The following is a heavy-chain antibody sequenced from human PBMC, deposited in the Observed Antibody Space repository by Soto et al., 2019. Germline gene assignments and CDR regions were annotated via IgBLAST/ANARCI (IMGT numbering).Heavy chain of an antibody. D-gene: IGHD6-6*01. CDR3: AKVTHSSSRLDY. V-gene: IGHV3-23*01. CDR1: GFTFSSYA. CDR2: ISGSGGST. J-gene: IGHJ4*02. Sequence: PGGSLRLSCAASGFTFSSYAMSWVRQAPGKGLEWVSAISGSGGSTYYADSVKGRFTISRDNSKNTLYLQLNSLRAEDTAVYYCAKVTHSSSRLDYWGQGTLVTVPQ.